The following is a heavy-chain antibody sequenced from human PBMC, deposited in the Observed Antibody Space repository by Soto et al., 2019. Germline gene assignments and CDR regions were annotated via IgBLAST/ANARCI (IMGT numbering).Heavy chain of an antibody. V-gene: IGHV1-18*01. CDR1: GYTFTSYG. D-gene: IGHD3-3*01. CDR2: ISAYNGNT. J-gene: IGHJ2*01. Sequence: ASVQVSCKASGYTFTSYGISWVRQAPGQGLEWMGWISAYNGNTNYAQKLQGRVTMTTDTSTSTAYMELRSLRSDDTAVYYCARVEDFWSGYSYWYFDLWGRGTLVTVSS. CDR3: ARVEDFWSGYSYWYFDL.